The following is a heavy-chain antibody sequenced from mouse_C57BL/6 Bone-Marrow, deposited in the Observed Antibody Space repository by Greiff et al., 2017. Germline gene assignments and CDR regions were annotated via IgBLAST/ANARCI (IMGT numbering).Heavy chain of an antibody. Sequence: VQLQQSGAELARPGASVKLSCKASGYTFTSYGISWVKQRTGQGLEWIGEIYPRSGNTFYNEKFKGKATLTADKSSSTACMELRSLTSEDSAVYFCARCYYGSSHYWGQGTTLTVSS. CDR1: GYTFTSYG. CDR3: ARCYYGSSHY. D-gene: IGHD1-1*01. V-gene: IGHV1-81*01. CDR2: IYPRSGNT. J-gene: IGHJ2*01.